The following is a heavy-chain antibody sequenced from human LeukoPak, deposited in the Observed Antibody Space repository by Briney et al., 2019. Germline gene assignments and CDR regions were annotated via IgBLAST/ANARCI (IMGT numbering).Heavy chain of an antibody. CDR2: INPNSGGT. CDR1: GYTFTGYY. D-gene: IGHD3-10*01. CDR3: AREGDYYGSGRGWFDP. Sequence: GASVMVSCKASGYTFTGYYMHWVRQAPGQGLEWMGWINPNSGGTYYAQKFQGRVTMTRDTSISTAYMELSRLRSDDTAVYYCAREGDYYGSGRGWFDPWGQGTLVTVSS. V-gene: IGHV1-2*02. J-gene: IGHJ5*02.